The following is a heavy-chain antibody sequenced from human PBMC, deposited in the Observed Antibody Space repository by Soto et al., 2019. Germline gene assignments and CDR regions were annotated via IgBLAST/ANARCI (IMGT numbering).Heavy chain of an antibody. J-gene: IGHJ6*02. CDR3: ALCIAARGDYYYGMDV. CDR1: GGTFSSYA. Sequence: AASVKVSCKASGGTFSSYAISWVRQAPGQGLEWMGGIIPIFGTANYAQKFQGRVTITADKSTSTAYMELSSLRSEDTAVYYCALCIAARGDYYYGMDVWGQGTTVTVSS. D-gene: IGHD6-6*01. V-gene: IGHV1-69*06. CDR2: IIPIFGTA.